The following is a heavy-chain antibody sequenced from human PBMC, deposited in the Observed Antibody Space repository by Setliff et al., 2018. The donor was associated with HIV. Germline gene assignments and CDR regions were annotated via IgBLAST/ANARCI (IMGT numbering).Heavy chain of an antibody. Sequence: SVKVSCKASRSTFNSHTINWVRQAPGQGLDWMGRIIPILGVANYAQRFQGKVTXTADKSTSTAYMELTSLRFDDTAMYYCVRGVQSPPHYSYYYMDVWGEGTXXXVSS. J-gene: IGHJ6*03. CDR1: RSTFNSHT. D-gene: IGHD3-3*01. V-gene: IGHV1-69*02. CDR3: VRGVQSPPHYSYYYMDV. CDR2: IIPILGVA.